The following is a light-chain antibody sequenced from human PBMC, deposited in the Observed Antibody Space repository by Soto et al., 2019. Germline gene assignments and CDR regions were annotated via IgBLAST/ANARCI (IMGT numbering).Light chain of an antibody. CDR1: SSDVGGYNY. CDR3: SSYTSSSNWV. J-gene: IGLJ3*02. V-gene: IGLV2-14*01. CDR2: DVS. Sequence: QSALTQPASVSGSPGQSITISCTGTSSDVGGYNYLSWHQQHPGKAPKLLIYDVSNPPSGVSNRFSGSKSGNTASLTISGLQAEDEADYYCSSYTSSSNWVFGGGTQLTVL.